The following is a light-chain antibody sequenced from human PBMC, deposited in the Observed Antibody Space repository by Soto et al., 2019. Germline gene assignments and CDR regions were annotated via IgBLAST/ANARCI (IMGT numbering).Light chain of an antibody. J-gene: IGKJ5*01. CDR2: GAS. CDR1: QSVRSN. V-gene: IGKV3-11*01. CDR3: QQRSSAIT. Sequence: ILFTQSPGTLSLSPGERATLSCRASQSVRSNLAWYQQKPGQSPRLLVYGASSRATGISDRLSDSGSGTDFTLTIRSLEPEDFAVSYCQQRSSAITFGQGTRLEIK.